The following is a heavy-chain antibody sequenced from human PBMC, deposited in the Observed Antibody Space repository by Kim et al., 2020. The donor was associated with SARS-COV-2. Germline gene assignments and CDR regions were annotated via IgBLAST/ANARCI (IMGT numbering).Heavy chain of an antibody. Sequence: TYYNPSLKRRVTISVDTSKNQFSLKLSSVTAAYTAVYYCARHYSSSPFDYWGQGTLVTVSS. CDR2: T. D-gene: IGHD6-6*01. V-gene: IGHV4-39*01. CDR3: ARHYSSSPFDY. J-gene: IGHJ4*02.